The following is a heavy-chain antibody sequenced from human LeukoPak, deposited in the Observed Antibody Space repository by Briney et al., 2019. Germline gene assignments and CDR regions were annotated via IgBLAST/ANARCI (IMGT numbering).Heavy chain of an antibody. V-gene: IGHV4-59*01. CDR3: ARASEDYYYYYMDV. CDR2: IYYSGST. D-gene: IGHD1-14*01. J-gene: IGHJ6*03. Sequence: SEALSLTCTVSGGSISSYFWSWIRQPPGKGLQWIGYIYYSGSTIYNPSLKSRVTISVDTSKNQFSLKLSSVTAADTAVYYCARASEDYYYYYMDVWGKGTTVTISS. CDR1: GGSISSYF.